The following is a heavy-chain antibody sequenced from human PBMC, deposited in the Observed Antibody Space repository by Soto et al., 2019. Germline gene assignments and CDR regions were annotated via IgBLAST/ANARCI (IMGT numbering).Heavy chain of an antibody. CDR1: GGSISNYY. J-gene: IGHJ6*02. V-gene: IGHV4-59*01. Sequence: PSETLSLTCTVSGGSISNYYWSWIRRPPGKGLEWIGYIYYSGTTNNNPSLESRVTISVDTSKNQFSLKFISLTAADTAVYYCTRGFNFGAQLVPYQYAMDVWGQGTTVTVSS. CDR3: TRGFNFGAQLVPYQYAMDV. CDR2: IYYSGTT. D-gene: IGHD6-6*01.